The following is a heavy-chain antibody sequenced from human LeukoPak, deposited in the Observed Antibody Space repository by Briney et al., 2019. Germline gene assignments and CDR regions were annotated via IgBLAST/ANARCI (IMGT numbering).Heavy chain of an antibody. V-gene: IGHV3-23*01. J-gene: IGHJ4*02. CDR1: GFIFSSSG. CDR2: ISDNGGST. CDR3: ARGVIVRGVTFDY. D-gene: IGHD3-10*02. Sequence: PGGSLRLSCAASGFIFSSSGMSWVRQAPGKGLEWVSTISDNGGSTYYPDSVKGRFTISRDNSKNTLYLQMNSLRAEDTAVYYCARGVIVRGVTFDYWGQGTLVTVSS.